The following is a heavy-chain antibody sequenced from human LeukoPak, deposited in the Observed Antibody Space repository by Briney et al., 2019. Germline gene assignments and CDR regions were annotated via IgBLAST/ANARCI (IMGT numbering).Heavy chain of an antibody. Sequence: PSETLSLTCTVSGGSISSSSYYWGWIRQPPGKGLEGIGSIYYSGATYHNPSRKSRITISVDTSTNQFSLKLSSVTAADTAVYSCARHDLTGRDSWTLNNWFDPWGQGTLVTVSS. CDR3: ARHDLTGRDSWTLNNWFDP. CDR2: IYYSGAT. V-gene: IGHV4-39*01. D-gene: IGHD3/OR15-3a*01. CDR1: GGSISSSSYY. J-gene: IGHJ5*02.